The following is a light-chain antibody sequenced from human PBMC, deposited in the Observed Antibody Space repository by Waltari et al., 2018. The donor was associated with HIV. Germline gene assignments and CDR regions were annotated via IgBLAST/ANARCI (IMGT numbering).Light chain of an antibody. Sequence: DIQMTQSQSSLSASVGDRVTITCQARQDISNYLNWYQQKPGKAPKLLIYDASNLETGVPSRFSGSGSGTDFTFTISSLQPEDIATYYCQQYDNLPPHTFGQGTKLEIK. CDR2: DAS. V-gene: IGKV1-33*01. J-gene: IGKJ2*01. CDR3: QQYDNLPPHT. CDR1: QDISNY.